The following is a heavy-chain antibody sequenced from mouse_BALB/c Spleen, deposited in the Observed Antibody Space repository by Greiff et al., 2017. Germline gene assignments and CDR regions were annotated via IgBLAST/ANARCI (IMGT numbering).Heavy chain of an antibody. D-gene: IGHD4-1*01. CDR1: GYTFSSYW. V-gene: IGHV1-9*01. Sequence: VQLQQSGAELMKPGASVKISCKATGYTFSSYWIEWVKQRPGHGLEWIGEILPGSGSTNYNEKFKGKATFTADTSSNTAYMQLSSLTSEDSAVYYCARRGKDWDYFDYWGQGTTLTVSS. J-gene: IGHJ2*01. CDR2: ILPGSGST. CDR3: ARRGKDWDYFDY.